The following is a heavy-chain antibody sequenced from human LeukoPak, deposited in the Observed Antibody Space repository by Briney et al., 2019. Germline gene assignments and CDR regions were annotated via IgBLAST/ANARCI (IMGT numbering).Heavy chain of an antibody. V-gene: IGHV1-69*06. CDR2: IIPIFGAA. Sequence: SVKVSCKASGGTFSSYAISWVRQTPGQGLEWMGGIIPIFGAANYAQKFQGRVTITADKSTSTAYMELSSLRSEDTAVYYCARGGDIIGSNFDYWGQGTLVTVSS. CDR1: GGTFSSYA. D-gene: IGHD1-26*01. J-gene: IGHJ4*02. CDR3: ARGGDIIGSNFDY.